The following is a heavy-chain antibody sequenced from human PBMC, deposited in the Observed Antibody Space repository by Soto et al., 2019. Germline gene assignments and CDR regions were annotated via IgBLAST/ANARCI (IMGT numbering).Heavy chain of an antibody. CDR3: ARSAPMDAGDKYYYDF. Sequence: SVKGSCKASGGTFSTFGIRWVRQAPGQGLEWMGGIIPFFGTAKYSQKFEDRISITADESTNTVYMDLRSLTSEDTAIYYCARSAPMDAGDKYYYDFWGQGALVTVS. V-gene: IGHV1-69*01. D-gene: IGHD3-16*01. CDR2: IIPFFGTA. CDR1: GGTFSTFG. J-gene: IGHJ4*02.